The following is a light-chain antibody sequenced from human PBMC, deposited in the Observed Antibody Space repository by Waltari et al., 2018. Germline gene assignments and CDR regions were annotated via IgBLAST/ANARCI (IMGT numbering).Light chain of an antibody. CDR1: QGISSW. CDR2: KSS. Sequence: DIQMTQSPSSLSASVGDRVTMTCRASQGISSWLAWYQQKPGKAPNLLIYKSSSLQSGVPSRFSGSGSGTDFTLTISSLQPDDFATYYCQQYNSAPYSFGQGTTVEIK. CDR3: QQYNSAPYS. J-gene: IGKJ2*03. V-gene: IGKV1-5*03.